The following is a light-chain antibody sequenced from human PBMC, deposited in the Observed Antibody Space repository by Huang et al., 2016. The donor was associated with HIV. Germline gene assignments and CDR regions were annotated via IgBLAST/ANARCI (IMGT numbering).Light chain of an antibody. V-gene: IGKV2-28*01. CDR3: MQDLQIPRT. Sequence: EIVMTQSPLSLPVTSGEPASISCRSSQSLLHTNGNNYVDWYLQQPGQSPQLLIYSGSHRASGVPARFSGRGSGTDFTLKISSVEAEDVGVYYCMQDLQIPRTFGQGTKVDIK. J-gene: IGKJ1*01. CDR2: SGS. CDR1: QSLLHTNGNNY.